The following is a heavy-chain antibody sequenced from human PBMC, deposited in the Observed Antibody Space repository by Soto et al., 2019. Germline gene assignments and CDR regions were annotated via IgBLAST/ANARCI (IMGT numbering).Heavy chain of an antibody. CDR2: ISYDGSNE. Sequence: QLQLVESGGGVVQPGRSLRLSCAASGFTFSTYTMHWVRQAPGKGLQWVAVISYDGSNENYADSVKGRFTISRDNSKNTLYLKMSSLRGEETAVYYCARTDRGYCGGGSCYTRNGMDVWGPGTTVTVSS. J-gene: IGHJ6*02. V-gene: IGHV3-30-3*01. CDR1: GFTFSTYT. D-gene: IGHD2-15*01. CDR3: ARTDRGYCGGGSCYTRNGMDV.